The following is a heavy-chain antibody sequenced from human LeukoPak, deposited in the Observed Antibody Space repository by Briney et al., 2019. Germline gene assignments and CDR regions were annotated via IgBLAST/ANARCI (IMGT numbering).Heavy chain of an antibody. CDR2: VSGNGVST. V-gene: IGHV3-23*01. CDR3: AKDSSSAWFDP. CDR1: GFIFSSYA. J-gene: IGHJ5*02. Sequence: GGSLRLSCAASGFIFSSYAMSWVRQAPGKGLEWVSTVSGNGVSTWNADSVKGRFTTSRDNSKNTLYLQMNSLRAEDTAVYYCAKDSSSAWFDPWGQGTLVTVSS.